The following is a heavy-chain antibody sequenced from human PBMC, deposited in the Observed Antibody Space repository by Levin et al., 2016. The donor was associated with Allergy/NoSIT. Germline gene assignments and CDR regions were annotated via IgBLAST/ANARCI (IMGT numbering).Heavy chain of an antibody. CDR2: IYHSGST. Sequence: WIRQPPGKGLEWIGYIYHSGSTYYNPSLKSRVTVSVDRSKNQLSLKLSSVTAADTAVYYCARGGYSGYDAWFDPWGQGTLVTVSS. J-gene: IGHJ5*02. CDR3: ARGGYSGYDAWFDP. D-gene: IGHD5-12*01. V-gene: IGHV4-30-2*01.